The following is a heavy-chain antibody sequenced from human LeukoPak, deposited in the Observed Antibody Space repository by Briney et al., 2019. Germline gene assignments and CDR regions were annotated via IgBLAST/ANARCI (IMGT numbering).Heavy chain of an antibody. Sequence: SETLSLTCTVSGGSISSYYWSWIRQPPGKGLEWIAYIYYSGSTNYNPSLKSRVTISVDTSKNQFSLKLSSVTAAGTAMYYCAREGSGSYYIDYWGQGTLVTVSS. CDR1: GGSISSYY. CDR3: AREGSGSYYIDY. CDR2: IYYSGST. V-gene: IGHV4-59*01. J-gene: IGHJ4*02. D-gene: IGHD3-10*01.